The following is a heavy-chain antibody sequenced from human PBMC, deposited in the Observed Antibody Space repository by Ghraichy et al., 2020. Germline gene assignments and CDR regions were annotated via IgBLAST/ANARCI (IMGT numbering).Heavy chain of an antibody. CDR2: IYSGGAT. J-gene: IGHJ3*02. CDR1: GFTVSRNY. Sequence: GGSLRLSCAASGFTVSRNYMSWVRQAPGKGLEWVSVIYSGGATYYADSVKGRFTISRDNSKNTLDLQMNSLRAEDTALYYCARVMSSSGYPDAFDIWGQGTMVTVSS. CDR3: ARVMSSSGYPDAFDI. V-gene: IGHV3-53*01. D-gene: IGHD3-22*01.